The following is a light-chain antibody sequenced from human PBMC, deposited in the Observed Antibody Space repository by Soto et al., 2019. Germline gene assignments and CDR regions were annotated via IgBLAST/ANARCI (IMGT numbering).Light chain of an antibody. V-gene: IGLV2-8*01. J-gene: IGLJ1*01. CDR2: EVT. Sequence: QSALTQPPSASGFPGQSVTISCTGTSSDVGYYDYVSWYQQHPGKAPKLVIYEVTKRPSGVPDRVSASKSGNTASLTVSGLRAKDEADYYCSSYAGSNNFVFGSGTKVTVL. CDR3: SSYAGSNNFV. CDR1: SSDVGYYDY.